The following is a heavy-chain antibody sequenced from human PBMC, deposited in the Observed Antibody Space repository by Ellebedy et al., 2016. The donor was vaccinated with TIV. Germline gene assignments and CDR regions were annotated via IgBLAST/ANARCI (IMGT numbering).Heavy chain of an antibody. J-gene: IGHJ4*02. CDR3: ASVPSAGADF. V-gene: IGHV1-46*01. CDR1: GYPFTKYY. CDR2: LDARVGST. D-gene: IGHD4-17*01. Sequence: ASVKVSCKASGYPFTKYYFHWIRQAPGQGLEWMGVLDARVGSTTYAETLQGRISMTRDMSTRTGYMELNSLRSDDTAVYYCASVPSAGADFWGQGTLVTVSS.